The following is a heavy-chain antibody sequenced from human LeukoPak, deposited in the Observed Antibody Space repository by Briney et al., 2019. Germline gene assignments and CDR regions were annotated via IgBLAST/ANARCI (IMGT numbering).Heavy chain of an antibody. CDR2: IHHSGST. J-gene: IGHJ3*02. V-gene: IGHV4-34*01. D-gene: IGHD2-2*01. CDR1: GGSFSGYY. Sequence: KSSETLSLTCAVYGGSFSGYYWSWIRQPPGKGLEWIGEIHHSGSTNYNPSLKSRVTISVDTSKNQFSLKLSSVTAADTAVYYCARGVGDIVVVPAANAFDIWGQGTMVTVSS. CDR3: ARGVGDIVVVPAANAFDI.